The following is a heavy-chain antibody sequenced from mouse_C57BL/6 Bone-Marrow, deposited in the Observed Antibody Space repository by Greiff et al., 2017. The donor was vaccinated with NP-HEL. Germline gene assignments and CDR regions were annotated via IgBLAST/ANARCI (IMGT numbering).Heavy chain of an antibody. CDR3: ARFGYDGGFAY. D-gene: IGHD2-3*01. J-gene: IGHJ3*01. CDR1: GYMFTDYY. CDR2: INPNNGGT. V-gene: IGHV1-26*01. Sequence: EVQLQQSGPELVKPGASVKISCKASGYMFTDYYMNWVKQSHGKSLEWIGDINPNNGGTSYNQKFKGKATLTVDKFSSTAYMELRSLTSEDSAVYYCARFGYDGGFAYWGQGTLVTVSA.